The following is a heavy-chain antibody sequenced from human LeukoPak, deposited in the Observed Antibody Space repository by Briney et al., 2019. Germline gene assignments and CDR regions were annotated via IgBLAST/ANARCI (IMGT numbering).Heavy chain of an antibody. Sequence: ASETLSLTCTVSGGSISSYYWSWIRQPPGKGLEWIGYIYYSGSTNYNPSLKSRVTISVDTSKNQFSLKLSSVTAADTAVYYCARQTGYGMDVWGQGTTVTVSS. CDR2: IYYSGST. CDR3: ARQTGYGMDV. V-gene: IGHV4-59*08. CDR1: GGSISSYY. J-gene: IGHJ6*02.